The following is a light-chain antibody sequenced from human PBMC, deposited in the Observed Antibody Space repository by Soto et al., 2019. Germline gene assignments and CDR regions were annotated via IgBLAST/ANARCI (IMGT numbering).Light chain of an antibody. CDR2: DTS. J-gene: IGKJ1*01. Sequence: DIQMTQSPSSLSASVGDRVTITCRASQDIRHDLGWYQQKPGKAPKRLIYDTSSLHSEVPSRFSGSGSGTAVTLTISSLQPEDFAIYYCLQHNSFPRTFGQGTKVEIK. CDR1: QDIRHD. V-gene: IGKV1-17*01. CDR3: LQHNSFPRT.